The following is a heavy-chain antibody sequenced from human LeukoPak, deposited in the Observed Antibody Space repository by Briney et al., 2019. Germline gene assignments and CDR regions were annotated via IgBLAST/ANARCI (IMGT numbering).Heavy chain of an antibody. J-gene: IGHJ4*02. V-gene: IGHV1-3*01. Sequence: ASVKVSCKASGYTITSYAIHWVRQAPGQRLEWMGWINGDNGNTKYSQKFQGRVTITGDASASTAYMELSSLRSEDTAVYYCAREGGTTIFSVDYWGQGTLVTVSS. D-gene: IGHD3-3*01. CDR1: GYTITSYA. CDR2: INGDNGNT. CDR3: AREGGTTIFSVDY.